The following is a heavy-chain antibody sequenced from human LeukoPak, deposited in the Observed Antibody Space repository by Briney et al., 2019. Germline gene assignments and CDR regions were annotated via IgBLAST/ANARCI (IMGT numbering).Heavy chain of an antibody. D-gene: IGHD3-16*02. CDR2: IYYSGGT. Sequence: SETLSLTCTVSGGSISSGDYYWSWIRQPPGKGLEWIGYIYYSGGTYYNPSLKSRVTISVDTSKNQFSLKLSSVTAADTAVYYCAREPIWGSYRYFDYWGQGTLVTVSS. J-gene: IGHJ4*02. CDR1: GGSISSGDYY. CDR3: AREPIWGSYRYFDY. V-gene: IGHV4-30-4*01.